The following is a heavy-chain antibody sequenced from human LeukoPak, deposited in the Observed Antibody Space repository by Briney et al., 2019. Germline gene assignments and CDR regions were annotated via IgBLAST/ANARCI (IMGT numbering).Heavy chain of an antibody. D-gene: IGHD5-18*01. Sequence: GGSLRLSCAASGFTFSSYAMHWVRQAPGKGLEWVAVISYDGSNKYYADSVKGRFTISRDNSKNMLYLQMNSLRAEDTAVYYCARDLYSYGDFDYWGQGTLVTVSS. CDR3: ARDLYSYGDFDY. V-gene: IGHV3-30-3*01. CDR1: GFTFSSYA. CDR2: ISYDGSNK. J-gene: IGHJ4*02.